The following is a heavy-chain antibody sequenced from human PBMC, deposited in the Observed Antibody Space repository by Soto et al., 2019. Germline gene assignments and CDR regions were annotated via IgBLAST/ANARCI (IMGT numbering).Heavy chain of an antibody. CDR3: AISGSIVEASWWFDL. J-gene: IGHJ5*02. V-gene: IGHV3-48*01. CDR1: GFTFSTYN. Sequence: EVQLVESGGGLVQPGGSLRLSCAGSGFTFSTYNMNWVRQAPGKGLEWVSYISTRSSIIYYAESVKGRFTISSDDAKNFLYRKMNSLRADDTAVYYCAISGSIVEASWWFDLWGQ. CDR2: ISTRSSII. D-gene: IGHD1-26*01.